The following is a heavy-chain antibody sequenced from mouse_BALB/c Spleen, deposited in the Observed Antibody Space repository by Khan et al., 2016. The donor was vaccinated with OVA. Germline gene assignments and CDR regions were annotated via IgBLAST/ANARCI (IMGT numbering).Heavy chain of an antibody. V-gene: IGHV3-2*02. J-gene: IGHJ2*01. Sequence: VQLKQSGPGLVKPSQSLSLTCTVTGYSITSDYAWNWIRQFPGNKLEWMGYIKYSGTTSYNPSLKSRISITRDPSKHQFFLQLNSVTTEDTATYYCARAGNISTVVVADFDFWGQGTTLTVSS. CDR2: IKYSGTT. CDR3: ARAGNISTVVVADFDF. CDR1: GYSITSDYA. D-gene: IGHD1-1*01.